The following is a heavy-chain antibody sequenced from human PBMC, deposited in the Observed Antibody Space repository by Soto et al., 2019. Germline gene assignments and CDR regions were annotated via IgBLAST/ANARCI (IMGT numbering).Heavy chain of an antibody. CDR3: ARNERYYIDY. J-gene: IGHJ4*02. V-gene: IGHV4-4*02. Sequence: QVLLQESGPGLVKPSGTLSLTCAVSGGSISSGNWWSWVRQSPGKELEWIGEIYHSGITNYNPSLKSRVTISVDNSENQLSLSLHCVTAADTLVYYCARNERYYIDYWGQGTLVTVSS. CDR2: IYHSGIT. CDR1: GGSISSGNW.